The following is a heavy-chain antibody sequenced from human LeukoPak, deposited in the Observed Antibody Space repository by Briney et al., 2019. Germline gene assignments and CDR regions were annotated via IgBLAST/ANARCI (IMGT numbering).Heavy chain of an antibody. Sequence: GGALRLSCAASGFTLSNYAMTWVRQAPGKGLEWVSSITGSGALTYYADSVKGRFTISKDNAMDTLFLQMNSLRADDTAVYYCAKDRVDGSGSQFDSWGQGSLVTVSS. D-gene: IGHD3-10*01. CDR2: ITGSGALT. V-gene: IGHV3-23*01. CDR1: GFTLSNYA. J-gene: IGHJ4*02. CDR3: AKDRVDGSGSQFDS.